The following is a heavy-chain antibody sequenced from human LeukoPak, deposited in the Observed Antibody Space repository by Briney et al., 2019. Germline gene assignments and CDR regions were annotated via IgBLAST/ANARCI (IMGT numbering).Heavy chain of an antibody. CDR2: INPNSGGT. CDR1: GYTFTGYY. D-gene: IGHD4-17*01. CDR3: ARDSYRLRFYFDY. Sequence: ASVKVSCKASGYTFTGYYMHWVRQAPGPGLEWMGWINPNSGGTNYAQKFQGRVTMTRDTSISTAYMELSRLRSDDTAVYYCARDSYRLRFYFDYWGQGTLVTVSS. J-gene: IGHJ4*02. V-gene: IGHV1-2*02.